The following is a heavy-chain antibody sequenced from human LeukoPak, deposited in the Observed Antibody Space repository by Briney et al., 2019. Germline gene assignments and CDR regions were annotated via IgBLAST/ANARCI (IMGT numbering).Heavy chain of an antibody. CDR3: ARSGVALRFLELEEFDY. D-gene: IGHD3-3*01. Sequence: AASVKVSCKASGGTFSSYAISWVRQAPGQGLEWMGGIIPIFGTANYAQKFQGRVTITTDESTSTAYMELSSLRSEDTAVYYCARSGVALRFLELEEFDYWGQGTLVTVSS. CDR2: IIPIFGTA. V-gene: IGHV1-69*05. J-gene: IGHJ4*02. CDR1: GGTFSSYA.